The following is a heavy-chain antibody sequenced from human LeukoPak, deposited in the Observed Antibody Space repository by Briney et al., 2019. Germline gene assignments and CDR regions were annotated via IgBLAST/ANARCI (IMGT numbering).Heavy chain of an antibody. D-gene: IGHD5-18*01. Sequence: SVKVPCKASGGTFSSYAISWVRQAPGQGLEWMGRIIPILGIANYAQKFQGRVTITADKSTSTAYMELSSLRSEDTAVYYCARDSGYSYGYGYYYYGMDVWGQGTTVTVSS. CDR1: GGTFSSYA. V-gene: IGHV1-69*04. CDR2: IIPILGIA. CDR3: ARDSGYSYGYGYYYYGMDV. J-gene: IGHJ6*02.